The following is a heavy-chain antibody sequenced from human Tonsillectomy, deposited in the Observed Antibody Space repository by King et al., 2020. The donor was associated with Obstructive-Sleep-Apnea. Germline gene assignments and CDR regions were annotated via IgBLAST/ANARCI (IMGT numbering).Heavy chain of an antibody. V-gene: IGHV3-33*01. CDR1: GFTFSSYG. Sequence: VQLVESGGGVVQPGRSLRLSCAASGFTFSSYGMHWVRQAPGKGLEWVAGIWYDGSDQSYAESVKGRFTISRDRSMNTVYLQMNSLRAQRTAVYYCARDLLTGYYWVGVLDVWGRGTRVTVSS. CDR3: ARDLLTGYYWVGVLDV. CDR2: IWYDGSDQ. D-gene: IGHD3-9*01. J-gene: IGHJ3*01.